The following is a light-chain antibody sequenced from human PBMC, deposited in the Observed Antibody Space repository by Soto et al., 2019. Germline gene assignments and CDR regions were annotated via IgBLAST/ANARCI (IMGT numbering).Light chain of an antibody. Sequence: EIVMTQSPLSLPVTPGESASISCRYSESIQHATGYNYVAWHLQRTGQSPQRLIYLASIRASGVPDMFSGSGSGKNFTLELSRVEAEDVRVYYGIQALQIHLTFGQGTKVEIK. CDR1: ESIQHATGYNY. J-gene: IGKJ1*01. CDR2: LAS. V-gene: IGKV2-28*01. CDR3: IQALQIHLT.